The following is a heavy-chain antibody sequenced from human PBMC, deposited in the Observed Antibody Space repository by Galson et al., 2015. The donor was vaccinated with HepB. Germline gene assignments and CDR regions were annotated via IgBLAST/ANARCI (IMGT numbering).Heavy chain of an antibody. J-gene: IGHJ6*02. D-gene: IGHD3-10*01. Sequence: SLRLSCAASGFTFSSYNMNWVRQAPGKGLEWVSFISSGSSHRYYADSVQGRFTISRDNAKNSLYLLMNNLRAEDTAVFYCVRDGGQGRTFGDLLSVHYFHYGMDVWGQGTAVTVSS. V-gene: IGHV3-21*01. CDR2: ISSGSSHR. CDR3: VRDGGQGRTFGDLLSVHYFHYGMDV. CDR1: GFTFSSYN.